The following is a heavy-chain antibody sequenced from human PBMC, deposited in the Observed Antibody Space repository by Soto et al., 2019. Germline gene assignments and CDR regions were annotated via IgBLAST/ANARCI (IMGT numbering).Heavy chain of an antibody. CDR2: IIPIIGTA. V-gene: IGHV1-69*01. CDR3: ARGVVVTAIPYYYYAMDV. CDR1: GGTFSRDA. D-gene: IGHD2-21*02. J-gene: IGHJ6*02. Sequence: QEQLVQSGTEVRKPGSSVKVSCKASGGTFSRDAVTWVRQAPGQGLEWMGGIIPIIGTANYARDFQGRVTITADESTGTAYMDLSSLRSEDTAVYYCARGVVVTAIPYYYYAMDVWGQGITVTVSS.